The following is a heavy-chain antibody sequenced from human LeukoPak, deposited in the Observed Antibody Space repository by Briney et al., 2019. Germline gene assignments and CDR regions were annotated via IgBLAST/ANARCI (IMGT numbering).Heavy chain of an antibody. Sequence: PGGSLRLSCAASGFTFSTYWMSWVRQAPGKGLEWVANIKEDGSQKYYVDSLKGRFTISRDNAKNSLYLQMNSLRAEDTSVYYCTTVGVGYGSGSYYNYYYYGMDVWGQGTTVTVSS. D-gene: IGHD3-10*01. J-gene: IGHJ6*02. CDR1: GFTFSTYW. CDR3: TTVGVGYGSGSYYNYYYYGMDV. V-gene: IGHV3-7*02. CDR2: IKEDGSQK.